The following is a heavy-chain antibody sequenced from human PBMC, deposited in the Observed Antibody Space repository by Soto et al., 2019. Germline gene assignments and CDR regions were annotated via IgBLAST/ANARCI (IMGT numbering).Heavy chain of an antibody. J-gene: IGHJ4*02. Sequence: PSETLSLTCTVSGGSISSYYWSWIRQPPGKGLEWIGYIYYSGSTNYNPSLKSRVTISVDTSKNQFSLKLSSVTAVDTAVYYCARESGYSGYGVWGQGTLVTVS. CDR2: IYYSGST. CDR1: GGSISSYY. V-gene: IGHV4-59*01. D-gene: IGHD5-12*01. CDR3: ARESGYSGYGV.